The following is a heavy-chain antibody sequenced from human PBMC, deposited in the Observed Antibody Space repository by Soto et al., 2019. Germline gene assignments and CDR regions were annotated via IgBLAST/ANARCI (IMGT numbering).Heavy chain of an antibody. V-gene: IGHV3-33*05. CDR2: IAHDAKNQ. D-gene: IGHD3-16*02. CDR1: GFNFGVYG. CDR3: VRDLSIAGDF. J-gene: IGHJ4*02. Sequence: QELLVESGGGVVQPGRSLRLSCAASGFNFGVYGMYWVRQAPGKGLEWGATIAHDAKNQWYSDSVKGRFIVSRDNPKNTLDLQMDSLRDEDTGVYYCVRDLSIAGDFWGQGALVIVSS.